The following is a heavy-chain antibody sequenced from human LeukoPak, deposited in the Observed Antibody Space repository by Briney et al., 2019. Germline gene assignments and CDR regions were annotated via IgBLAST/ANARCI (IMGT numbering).Heavy chain of an antibody. J-gene: IGHJ4*02. CDR3: ARDGVTYDILTGFFDY. D-gene: IGHD3-9*01. V-gene: IGHV4-38-2*02. Sequence: PSETLSLTCAVSGYSISSGYYWGWIRHPPGKGLECIGSIYHKESTYYNPSLKRRLTISRDTSKNQFSLKLSSVTAADTAVYYCARDGVTYDILTGFFDYWGQGTLVTVSS. CDR1: GYSISSGYY. CDR2: IYHKEST.